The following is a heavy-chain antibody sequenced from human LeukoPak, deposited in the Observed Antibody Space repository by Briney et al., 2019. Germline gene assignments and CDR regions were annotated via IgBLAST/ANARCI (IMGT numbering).Heavy chain of an antibody. D-gene: IGHD1-7*01. CDR3: ARGKLLAAAVSRWFDP. Sequence: SETLSLTCTVSGGSVSSYYWSWIRQPPGKGLEWIGYIYYIGTTKYNPSLKSRVTMSVDTSKNQFSLRLGSVTAADTAVYYCARGKLLAAAVSRWFDPWGQGILVTVSS. V-gene: IGHV4-59*02. CDR2: IYYIGTT. J-gene: IGHJ5*02. CDR1: GGSVSSYY.